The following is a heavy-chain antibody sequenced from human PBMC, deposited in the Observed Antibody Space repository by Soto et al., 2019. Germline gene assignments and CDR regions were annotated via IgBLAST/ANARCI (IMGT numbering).Heavy chain of an antibody. J-gene: IGHJ4*02. CDR2: IYYTGGT. CDR3: EGGTQRTIDAPHS. D-gene: IGHD5-18*01. V-gene: IGHV4-59*01. Sequence: PSGTLSLPCNVSGVTIRGYYWNWIRQPPGKTLEWIGSIYYTGGTTYNPSLKSRVTISVDTSKNHFSLKLNSLTAADTSVYYCEGGTQRTIDAPHSWGQGTRVTVSS. CDR1: GVTIRGYY.